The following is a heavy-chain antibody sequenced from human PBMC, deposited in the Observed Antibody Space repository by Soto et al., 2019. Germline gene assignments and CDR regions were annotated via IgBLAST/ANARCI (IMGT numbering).Heavy chain of an antibody. CDR1: GGSISSYY. J-gene: IGHJ5*02. CDR3: ARHYSSSLKWFDP. CDR2: IYYSGST. D-gene: IGHD6-13*01. Sequence: SETLSLTCSVSGGSISSYYWSWIRQPPGKGLEWIGYIYYSGSTNYNPSLKSRVTISVDTSKNQFSLKLSSVTAADTAVYYCARHYSSSLKWFDPWGQGTLVTVSS. V-gene: IGHV4-59*01.